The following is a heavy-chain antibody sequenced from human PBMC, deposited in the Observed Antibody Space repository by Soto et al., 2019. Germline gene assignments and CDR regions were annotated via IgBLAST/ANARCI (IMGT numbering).Heavy chain of an antibody. CDR2: INHSGST. CDR3: ARAKHYYASVLYYFDY. Sequence: SETLSLTCAVYGGSFSGYYWSWIRQPPGKGLEWIGEINHSGSTNYNPSLKSRVTISVDTSKNQFSLKLSSVTAAETAVYYCARAKHYYASVLYYFDYWGQGTMVTVSS. CDR1: GGSFSGYY. V-gene: IGHV4-34*01. J-gene: IGHJ4*02. D-gene: IGHD3-22*01.